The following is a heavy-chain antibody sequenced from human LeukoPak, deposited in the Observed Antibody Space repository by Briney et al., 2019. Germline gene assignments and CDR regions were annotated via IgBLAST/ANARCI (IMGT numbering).Heavy chain of an antibody. J-gene: IGHJ4*02. D-gene: IGHD2-15*01. Sequence: ASVKVSCKATGTTXSNYGITWVRQAPGRGLEWMGWISAYNGNTNYAQKFQGRATMTTDTSTSTAYMELRSLRSDDTALYYCARDCSGGTCYLDYWGQGTLVTVSS. V-gene: IGHV1-18*01. CDR3: ARDCSGGTCYLDY. CDR1: GTTXSNYG. CDR2: ISAYNGNT.